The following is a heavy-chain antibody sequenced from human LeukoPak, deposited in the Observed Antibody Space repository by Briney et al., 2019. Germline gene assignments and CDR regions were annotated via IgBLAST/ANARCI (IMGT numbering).Heavy chain of an antibody. Sequence: ASVKVSCKASGYTFTNYSMHWVRQAPGQRLEWMGWINAGNGNTRYSQRFQGRVTLTRDTSASTSYMELSSLTSEDTAVYYCARERVSPHWFDYWGQGTTVTVSS. CDR2: INAGNGNT. J-gene: IGHJ4*03. CDR3: ARERVSPHWFDY. CDR1: GYTFTNYS. V-gene: IGHV1-3*01. D-gene: IGHD1-1*01.